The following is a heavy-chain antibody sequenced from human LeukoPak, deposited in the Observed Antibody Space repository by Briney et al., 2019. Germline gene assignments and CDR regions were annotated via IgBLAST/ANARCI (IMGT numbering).Heavy chain of an antibody. V-gene: IGHV4-59*08. CDR2: IYYSGST. D-gene: IGHD3-3*01. J-gene: IGHJ4*02. Sequence: PSETLSLTCAVSGGSISSYYWSWIRQPPGKGLEWIGYIYYSGSTNYNPSLKSRVTISVDTSKNQFSLKLSSVTAADTAVYYCATSALRSGYSSSYFDYWGQGTLVTVSS. CDR1: GGSISSYY. CDR3: ATSALRSGYSSSYFDY.